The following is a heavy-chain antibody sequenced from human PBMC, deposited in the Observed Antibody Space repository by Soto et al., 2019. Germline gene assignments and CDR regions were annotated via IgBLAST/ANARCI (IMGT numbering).Heavy chain of an antibody. Sequence: QITLKESGPTRVKPTQTLTLTCTFSGFSLSTNGVGVGWIRQPPGKALERLALIYWDDDKRYSPSLRSRLTITKDSSKYHVVLTLTNMDPVDTAIYYCAHRAGLQGNWNGGYFDFWGQGALVTVSS. V-gene: IGHV2-5*02. J-gene: IGHJ4*02. CDR1: GFSLSTNGVG. CDR3: AHRAGLQGNWNGGYFDF. D-gene: IGHD1-1*01. CDR2: IYWDDDK.